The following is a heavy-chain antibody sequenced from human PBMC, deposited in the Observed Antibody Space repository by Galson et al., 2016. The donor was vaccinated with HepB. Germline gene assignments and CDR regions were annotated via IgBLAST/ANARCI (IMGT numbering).Heavy chain of an antibody. Sequence: SLRLSCAASGLTVSSNYMGWVRQAPGKGLEWVSIIYSGGSTYYADSVKGRFTISRDNSKNTLYLQMNSLRAEDTAAYYCVCRRKWFGELSDYWGQGTLVTVSS. CDR1: GLTVSSNY. J-gene: IGHJ4*02. CDR3: VCRRKWFGELSDY. V-gene: IGHV3-53*01. D-gene: IGHD3-10*01. CDR2: IYSGGST.